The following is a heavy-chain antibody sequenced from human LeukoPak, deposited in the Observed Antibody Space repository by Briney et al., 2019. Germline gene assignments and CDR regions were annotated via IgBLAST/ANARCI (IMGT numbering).Heavy chain of an antibody. V-gene: IGHV4-59*08. CDR1: GGSISSYY. J-gene: IGHJ4*02. CDR2: IYYSGST. D-gene: IGHD3-10*01. CDR3: VGFGELFGYYFDY. Sequence: SETLSLTCTVSGGSISSYYWSWIRQPPGKGLEWIGYIYYSGSTNYNTSLKSRVTISVDTSKNQFSLKLSSVTAADTAVYYCVGFGELFGYYFDYWGQGTLVTVSS.